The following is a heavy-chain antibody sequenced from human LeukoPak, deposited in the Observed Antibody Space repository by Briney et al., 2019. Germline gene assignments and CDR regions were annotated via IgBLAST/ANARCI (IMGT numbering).Heavy chain of an antibody. CDR1: GFTFSSYA. D-gene: IGHD3-3*01. J-gene: IGHJ4*02. Sequence: PGGSLRLSCAASGFTFSSYAMSWVRQAPGKGLEWVSAISGSGGSTYYADSVKGRFTISRDNSKNTLYLQMNSLRAEDTAVYYCAKPPGLRFLEWPRPNYWGQGTLVTVSS. CDR3: AKPPGLRFLEWPRPNY. V-gene: IGHV3-23*01. CDR2: ISGSGGST.